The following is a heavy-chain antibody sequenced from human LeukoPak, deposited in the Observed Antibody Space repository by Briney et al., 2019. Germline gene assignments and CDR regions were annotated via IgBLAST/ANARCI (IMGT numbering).Heavy chain of an antibody. Sequence: PSETLSLTCTVSGGSISGSSYYWGWIRQPPGKGLEWIGEINHSGSTNYNPSLKSRVTISVDTSKNQFSLKLSSVTAADTAVYYCARGPYDSSGYYFIFSFDYWGQGTLVTVSS. CDR2: INHSGST. J-gene: IGHJ4*02. V-gene: IGHV4-39*07. CDR3: ARGPYDSSGYYFIFSFDY. CDR1: GGSISGSSYY. D-gene: IGHD3-22*01.